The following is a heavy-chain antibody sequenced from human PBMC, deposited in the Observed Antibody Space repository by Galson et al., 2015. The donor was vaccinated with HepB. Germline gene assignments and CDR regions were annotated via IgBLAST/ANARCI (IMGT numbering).Heavy chain of an antibody. CDR2: ISYDGSNK. CDR1: GFTFSSYG. D-gene: IGHD6-19*01. V-gene: IGHV3-30*18. J-gene: IGHJ4*02. Sequence: SLRLSCAASGFTFSSYGMHWVRQAPGKGLEWVAVISYDGSNKYYADSVKGRFTISRDNSKNTLYLQMNSLRAEDTAVYYCAKGLYQWLVRSGFDYWGQGTLVTVSS. CDR3: AKGLYQWLVRSGFDY.